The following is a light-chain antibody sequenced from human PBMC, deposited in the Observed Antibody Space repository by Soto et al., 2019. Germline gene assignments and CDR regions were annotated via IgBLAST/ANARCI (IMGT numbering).Light chain of an antibody. J-gene: IGKJ1*01. V-gene: IGKV3-20*01. CDR3: LQYGTFPRT. CDR2: GAS. Sequence: TQSPSTLSVSPCEIATLSCRASQSVSSDLAWYQQKPGQAPRLLIYGASSRATGIPDRFSGSGSGTDFTLTISRLEPEDFAVYYCLQYGTFPRTFGQGTKVDTK. CDR1: QSVSSD.